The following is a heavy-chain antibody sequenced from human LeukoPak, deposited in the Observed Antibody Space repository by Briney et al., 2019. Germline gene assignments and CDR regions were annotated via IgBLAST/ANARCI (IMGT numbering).Heavy chain of an antibody. CDR2: ISAYNGNT. D-gene: IGHD3-22*01. Sequence: ASVKVSCKASGYTFTSYGISWVRQAPGQGLEWMGWISAYNGNTNYAQKLQGRVTMTTDTSTSTAYMELRSLRSDDTAVYYCARDLKPGYYDSSGKLNYFDYWGQGTLVTVSS. CDR1: GYTFTSYG. J-gene: IGHJ4*02. CDR3: ARDLKPGYYDSSGKLNYFDY. V-gene: IGHV1-18*01.